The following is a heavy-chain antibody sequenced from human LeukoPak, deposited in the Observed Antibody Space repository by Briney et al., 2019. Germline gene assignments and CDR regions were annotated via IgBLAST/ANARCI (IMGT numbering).Heavy chain of an antibody. J-gene: IGHJ5*02. CDR2: IYNSGST. D-gene: IGHD2-2*01. Sequence: PSETLSLTCTVSGGSISSYYWSWIGQPPGKGLEWIGYIYNSGSTDYNPSLKSRVTISVDTSKNQFSLKLSSVTAADTAVYYCGRVSCSSTSCPGWFDPWGQGTLVTVSS. V-gene: IGHV4-59*01. CDR1: GGSISSYY. CDR3: GRVSCSSTSCPGWFDP.